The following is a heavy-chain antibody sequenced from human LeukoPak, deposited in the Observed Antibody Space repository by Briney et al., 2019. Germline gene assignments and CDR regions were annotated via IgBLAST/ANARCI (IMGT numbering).Heavy chain of an antibody. CDR3: ARGTLKAAATDFDY. V-gene: IGHV3-20*04. J-gene: IGHJ4*02. Sequence: GRSLRLSCAPSGFTFDDYGMSWVRQAPRKGLEWVSCINWNGGSTGYADSVKGRFTISRDNAKNSLYLQMNSLRAEDTALYYCARGTLKAAATDFDYWGQGTLVTVSS. CDR1: GFTFDDYG. D-gene: IGHD6-13*01. CDR2: INWNGGST.